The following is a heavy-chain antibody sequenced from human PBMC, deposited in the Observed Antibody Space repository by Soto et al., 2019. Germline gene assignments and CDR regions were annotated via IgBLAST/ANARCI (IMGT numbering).Heavy chain of an antibody. CDR2: ISYDGGYT. Sequence: QVQLVESGGGVVQPGRSLTLSCVVSGVTFRTYGIHWVRQAPGKGLEWVAVISYDGGYTSYADSVKGRFTISRDNSKNTIYLQLTSLGAEDTALYYCAKSDRGVFGVVMSPALDPLDVWGQGTMVAVSS. CDR3: AKSDRGVFGVVMSPALDPLDV. D-gene: IGHD3-3*01. J-gene: IGHJ3*01. CDR1: GVTFRTYG. V-gene: IGHV3-30*18.